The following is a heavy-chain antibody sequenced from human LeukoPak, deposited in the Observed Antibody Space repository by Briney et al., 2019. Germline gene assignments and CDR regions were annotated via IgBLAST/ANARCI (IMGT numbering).Heavy chain of an antibody. D-gene: IGHD5-18*01. J-gene: IGHJ6*03. Sequence: GRSLRLSCAASGFTFSSYAMHWVRQAPGKGLEWVAVISYDGSNKYYANSVKGRFTISRDNSKNTLYLQMNSLRAEDTAVYYCARDLAPRGYSYGGHYYYYYMDVWGKGTTVTVSS. CDR2: ISYDGSNK. V-gene: IGHV3-30*01. CDR3: ARDLAPRGYSYGGHYYYYYMDV. CDR1: GFTFSSYA.